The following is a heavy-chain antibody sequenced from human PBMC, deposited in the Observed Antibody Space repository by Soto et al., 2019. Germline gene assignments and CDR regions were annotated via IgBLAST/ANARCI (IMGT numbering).Heavy chain of an antibody. D-gene: IGHD6-13*01. Sequence: GGSLRLSCAASGFTFSSYSMCWVRQAPGKGLEWVSSISSSSSTIYYADSVKGRFTISRDNAKNSLYLQMNSLRAEDTAVYYCARHPERIAEIGWFDPWGQGTLVTVSS. CDR3: ARHPERIAEIGWFDP. J-gene: IGHJ5*02. CDR2: ISSSSSTI. CDR1: GFTFSSYS. V-gene: IGHV3-48*01.